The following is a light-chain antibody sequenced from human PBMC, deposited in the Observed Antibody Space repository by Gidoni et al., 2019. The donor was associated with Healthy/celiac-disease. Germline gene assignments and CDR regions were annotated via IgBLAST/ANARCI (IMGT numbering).Light chain of an antibody. CDR2: DVI. CDR1: SSDVGGYNY. J-gene: IGLJ1*01. V-gene: IGLV2-8*01. CDR3: SSYAGSNNYV. Sequence: QSALTQPPSASGSLGQPVTISCTGTSSDVGGYNYVSWYQQHPGKAPKLMIYDVIKRPSGVPDRFSGSKSGNTASLTVSGLQAEDEADYYCSSYAGSNNYVFGTGTRVTVL.